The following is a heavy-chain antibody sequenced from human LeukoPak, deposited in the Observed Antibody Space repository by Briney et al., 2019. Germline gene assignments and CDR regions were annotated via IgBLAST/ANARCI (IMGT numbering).Heavy chain of an antibody. V-gene: IGHV3-9*01. J-gene: IGHJ4*02. CDR1: GFTFDDYA. CDR3: AKDIGSYGDYGIDY. CDR2: ISWNSGSI. Sequence: GGSLRLSCAASGFTFDDYAMHWVRQAPGKGLEWVSGISWNSGSIGYADSVKGRFTISRDNAKNSLYLQMNSLRAEDTALYYCAKDIGSYGDYGIDYWGQGTLVTVSS. D-gene: IGHD4-17*01.